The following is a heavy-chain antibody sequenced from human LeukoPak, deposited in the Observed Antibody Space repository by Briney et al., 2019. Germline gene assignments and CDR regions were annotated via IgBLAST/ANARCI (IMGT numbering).Heavy chain of an antibody. V-gene: IGHV4-4*07. CDR3: ATESYDFWSGYPRGTFDY. CDR1: GGSISSYY. CDR2: IYTSGST. Sequence: SETLSLTCTVSGGSISSYYWTWIRQPAGKGLEWIGRIYTSGSTDFNPSLKSRVTISVDTSKNQFSLKLSSVTAADTAVYYCATESYDFWSGYPRGTFDYWGQGTLVTVSS. J-gene: IGHJ4*02. D-gene: IGHD3-3*01.